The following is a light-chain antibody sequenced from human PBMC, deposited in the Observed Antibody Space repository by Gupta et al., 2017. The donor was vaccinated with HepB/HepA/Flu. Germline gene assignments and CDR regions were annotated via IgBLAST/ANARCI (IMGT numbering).Light chain of an antibody. CDR2: WAS. V-gene: IGKV4-1*01. Sequence: SVGTQFPDYLVVSLGERATKNCTSSQSILHNSNNRKYLAWYQQKPGQPPKLLIYWASTRESGVPDRFSGGGSGTDFTLTISSLQAEDVAVYYCQQYHSTPLTFGGGTKVEIK. J-gene: IGKJ4*01. CDR3: QQYHSTPLT. CDR1: QSILHNSNNRKY.